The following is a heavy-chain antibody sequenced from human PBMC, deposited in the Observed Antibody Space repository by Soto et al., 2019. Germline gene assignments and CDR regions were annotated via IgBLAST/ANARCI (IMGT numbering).Heavy chain of an antibody. V-gene: IGHV3-30*18. CDR3: AKDWGSSGWFNWFNP. Sequence: QVQLVESGGGVVQPGESLQVACAASGFTVATTGMHWVRQAPGKGLEWVAMISHSGTSKVYIDSVQGRFTISRDNARNNLYLQMSSLRPEDTAIYYCAKDWGSSGWFNWFNPWGQGVIVTVSS. CDR2: ISHSGTSK. D-gene: IGHD6-19*01. J-gene: IGHJ5*02. CDR1: GFTVATTG.